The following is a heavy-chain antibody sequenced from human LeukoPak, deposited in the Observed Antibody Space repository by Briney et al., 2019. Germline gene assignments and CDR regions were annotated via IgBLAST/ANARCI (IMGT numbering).Heavy chain of an antibody. J-gene: IGHJ4*02. Sequence: SETLSLTCTVSGGSISSGGYYWSWICQHPGKGLEWIGYIYYSGSTYYNPSLKSRVTISVDTSKNQFSLKLSSVTAADTAVYYCARTHDYGDFYYFDYWGQGTLVTVSS. D-gene: IGHD4-17*01. CDR3: ARTHDYGDFYYFDY. CDR1: GGSISSGGYY. V-gene: IGHV4-31*03. CDR2: IYYSGST.